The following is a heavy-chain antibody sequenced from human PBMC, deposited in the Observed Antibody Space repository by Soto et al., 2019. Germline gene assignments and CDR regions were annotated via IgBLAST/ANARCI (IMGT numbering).Heavy chain of an antibody. Sequence: EVQLVESGVGLVQPEASLRLPCAASGFTFSDHYMDWVRQTPGKGLDWVGRIKNKANSYTTESAAPVKRRFILSRDDSKNPVFLQLHRLKTGATAVYYGTRVRLGSSRSSDYCGQGVLVNFAS. CDR2: IKNKANSYTT. V-gene: IGHV3-72*01. D-gene: IGHD6-19*01. CDR3: TRVRLGSSRSSDY. CDR1: GFTFSDHY. J-gene: IGHJ4*02.